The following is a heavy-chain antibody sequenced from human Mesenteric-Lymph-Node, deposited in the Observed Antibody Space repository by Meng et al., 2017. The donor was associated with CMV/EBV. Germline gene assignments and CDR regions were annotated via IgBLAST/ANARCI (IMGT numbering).Heavy chain of an antibody. CDR1: SGSINGFY. CDR3: ARGRYCTDTSCYFDY. CDR2: SFYTGRT. V-gene: IGHV4-59*01. D-gene: IGHD2-8*02. J-gene: IGHJ4*02. Sequence: SETLSLTCTVSSGSINGFYWSWFRQPPGKGLEWIGFSFYTGRTNYNLSLRSRVTISVDTSKNRFSLKLTSVTAADTAVYYCARGRYCTDTSCYFDYWGRGALSPSPQ.